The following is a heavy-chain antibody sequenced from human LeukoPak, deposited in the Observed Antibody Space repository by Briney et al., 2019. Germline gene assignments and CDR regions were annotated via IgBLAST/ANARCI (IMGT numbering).Heavy chain of an antibody. D-gene: IGHD3-22*01. V-gene: IGHV1-46*01. CDR3: ARDPPDYYDSSGYYFYYGMDV. Sequence: ASVKVSCKASGYTFTSYYMHWVRQAPGQGLEWMGIINPSGGSTSYAQKFQGRVTMTRDTSTSTVYMELSSLRSEDTAVYYCARDPPDYYDSSGYYFYYGMDVWGQGTTVTVSS. CDR2: INPSGGST. J-gene: IGHJ6*02. CDR1: GYTFTSYY.